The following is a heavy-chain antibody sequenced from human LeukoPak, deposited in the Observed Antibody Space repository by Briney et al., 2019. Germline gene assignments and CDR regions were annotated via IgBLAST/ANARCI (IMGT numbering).Heavy chain of an antibody. V-gene: IGHV3-23*01. Sequence: PGGSLRLSCAASGFTFSSYAMSWVRQAPGKGLEWVSAISGSGGSTYYADSVKGRFTISRDNAKNSLYLQMNSLRAEDTAVYYCARVGGYDPNFDYWGQGTLVTVSS. CDR3: ARVGGYDPNFDY. CDR1: GFTFSSYA. J-gene: IGHJ4*02. D-gene: IGHD5-12*01. CDR2: ISGSGGST.